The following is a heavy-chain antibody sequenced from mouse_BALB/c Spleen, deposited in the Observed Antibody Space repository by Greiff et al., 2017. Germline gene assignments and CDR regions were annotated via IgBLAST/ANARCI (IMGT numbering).Heavy chain of an antibody. Sequence: LVESGAELVRPGTSVKVSCKASGYAFTNYLIEWVKQRPGQGLEWIGVINPGSGGTNYNEKFKGKATLTADKSSSTAYMQLSSLTSDDSAVYFCARSPLTGTDAMDYWGQGTSVTVSS. D-gene: IGHD4-1*01. V-gene: IGHV1-54*01. CDR3: ARSPLTGTDAMDY. CDR1: GYAFTNYL. CDR2: INPGSGGT. J-gene: IGHJ4*01.